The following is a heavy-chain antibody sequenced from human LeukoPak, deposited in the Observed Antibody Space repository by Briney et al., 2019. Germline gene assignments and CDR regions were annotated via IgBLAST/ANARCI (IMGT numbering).Heavy chain of an antibody. Sequence: PGGSLRLSCAASGLRFSDYYVSWIRQAPGRGLQWVSYISSGGDIMHYADSVKGRFTSSRDNAKNSGYLEMNSLGAEDTAVYYCATNLIGAGEYFQQWGQGTLVTVSS. CDR1: GLRFSDYY. CDR2: ISSGGDIM. V-gene: IGHV3-11*01. J-gene: IGHJ1*01. D-gene: IGHD2/OR15-2a*01. CDR3: ATNLIGAGEYFQQ.